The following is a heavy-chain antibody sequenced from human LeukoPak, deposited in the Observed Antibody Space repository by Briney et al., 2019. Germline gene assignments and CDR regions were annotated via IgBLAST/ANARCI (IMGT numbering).Heavy chain of an antibody. CDR3: ARDEDYGDYVYFDY. V-gene: IGHV1-18*01. CDR2: ISAYNGNT. D-gene: IGHD4-17*01. J-gene: IGHJ4*02. CDR1: GYTFTSYG. Sequence: ASAKVSCKASGYTFTSYGISWVRQAPGQGLEWMGWISAYNGNTNYAQKLQGRVTMTTDTSTSTAYMELRSLRSDDTAVYYCARDEDYGDYVYFDYWGQGTLVTVSS.